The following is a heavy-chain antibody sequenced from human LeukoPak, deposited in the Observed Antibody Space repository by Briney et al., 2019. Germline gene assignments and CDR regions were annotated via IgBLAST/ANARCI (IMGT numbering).Heavy chain of an antibody. CDR1: GGSISSYY. CDR3: ARVSLVAGPFYIDY. D-gene: IGHD6-19*01. Sequence: SETLSLTCTVSGGSISSYYWSWIRQPPGKGLEWIGYIYYSGSTNYNPSLKSRVTISVDRSKNQFSLKLSSVTAADTAVYYCARVSLVAGPFYIDYWGQGTLVTVSS. V-gene: IGHV4-59*12. J-gene: IGHJ4*02. CDR2: IYYSGST.